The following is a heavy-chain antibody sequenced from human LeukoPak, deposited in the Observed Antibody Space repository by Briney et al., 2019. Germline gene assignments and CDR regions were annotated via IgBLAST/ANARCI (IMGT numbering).Heavy chain of an antibody. CDR3: ARGVHQLLFATDAFDI. Sequence: ASVKVSCKASGGTFSSYAISWVRQAPGQGLEWMGGIIPIFGTANYAQKFQGRVTITADESTSTAYMELSSLRSEDTAVYYCARGVHQLLFATDAFDIWGQGTVVTVSS. CDR2: IIPIFGTA. V-gene: IGHV1-69*13. D-gene: IGHD2-2*01. CDR1: GGTFSSYA. J-gene: IGHJ3*02.